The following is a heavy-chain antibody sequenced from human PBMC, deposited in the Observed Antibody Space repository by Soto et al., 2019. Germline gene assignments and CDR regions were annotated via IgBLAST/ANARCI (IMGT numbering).Heavy chain of an antibody. Sequence: GGSLSLSCAASGFTFSSYAMAWVRQTPGKGLEWVSAISGSGGSTYYADSVKGRFTISRDNSKNTLYLQMNSLRAEDTAVYYCAKDLTGLRFAFDIWGQGTMVTVSS. CDR1: GFTFSSYA. J-gene: IGHJ3*02. D-gene: IGHD3-22*01. CDR3: AKDLTGLRFAFDI. V-gene: IGHV3-23*01. CDR2: ISGSGGST.